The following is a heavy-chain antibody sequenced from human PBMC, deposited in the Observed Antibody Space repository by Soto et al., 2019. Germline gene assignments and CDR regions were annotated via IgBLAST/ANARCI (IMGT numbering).Heavy chain of an antibody. V-gene: IGHV3-7*01. CDR2: IKQDGSEK. J-gene: IGHJ4*02. Sequence: EVQLVESGGGLVQPGGSLRLSCAASGFTFSSYWMSWVRQAPGKGLEWVANIKQDGSEKYYVDSVKGRFTISRDNAKNSLYLQMNSVRAEDTAVYYCARVGVAVAGDYFDYWGQGTLVTVSS. CDR3: ARVGVAVAGDYFDY. D-gene: IGHD6-19*01. CDR1: GFTFSSYW.